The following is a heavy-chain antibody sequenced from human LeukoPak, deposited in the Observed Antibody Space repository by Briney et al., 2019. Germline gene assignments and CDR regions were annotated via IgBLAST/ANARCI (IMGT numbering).Heavy chain of an antibody. CDR3: ARDTPHAAAGTRD. D-gene: IGHD6-13*01. J-gene: IGHJ4*02. V-gene: IGHV4-59*01. CDR1: GGSISSYY. Sequence: PSATLSLTCTVSGGSISSYYWSWIRQPPGKGLEWIGYIYYSGSTNYNPSLKSRVTISVDTSKNQFSLKLSSVTAADTAVYYCARDTPHAAAGTRDWGQGTLVTVSS. CDR2: IYYSGST.